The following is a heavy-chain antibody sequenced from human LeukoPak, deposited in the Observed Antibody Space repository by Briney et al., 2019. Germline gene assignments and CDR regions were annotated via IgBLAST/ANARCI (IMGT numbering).Heavy chain of an antibody. D-gene: IGHD5-18*01. CDR2: ISYDGSNK. V-gene: IGHV3-30*04. CDR3: VRRARRGYSYGFDY. Sequence: GGSLRLSCAASGFTFSSYAMHWVRQAPGKGLEWVAVISYDGSNKYYADSVKGRFTISRDNANKSLYLQLNTLRTEDTALYYCVRRARRGYSYGFDYWGQGTLVIVSS. CDR1: GFTFSSYA. J-gene: IGHJ4*02.